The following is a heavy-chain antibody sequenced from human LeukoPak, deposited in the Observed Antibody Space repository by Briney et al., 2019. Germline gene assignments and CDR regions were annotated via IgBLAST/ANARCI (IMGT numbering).Heavy chain of an antibody. CDR1: GYSFTSYW. V-gene: IGHV5-51*01. J-gene: IGHJ2*01. D-gene: IGHD6-6*01. CDR2: IYPGDSDT. CDR3: ARGPLIVQLGPRARWYFDL. Sequence: AGESLKISCKGSGYSFTSYWIGWVRQMPGKGLEWMGIIYPGDSDTRYSPSFQGQVTISADKSISTAYLQWSSLKASDTAMYYCARGPLIVQLGPRARWYFDLWGRGTLVTVSS.